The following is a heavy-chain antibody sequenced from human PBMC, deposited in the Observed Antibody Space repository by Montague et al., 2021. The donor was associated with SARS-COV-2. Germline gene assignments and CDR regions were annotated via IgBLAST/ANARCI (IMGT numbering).Heavy chain of an antibody. CDR2: IYYSGST. D-gene: IGHD3-3*01. J-gene: IGHJ4*02. CDR1: GGSISSSSNY. Sequence: SETLSLTCTVSGGSISSSSNYWGWIRQPPGKGLEWIGNIYYSGSTYYNPSLKSRVTISVDTSKNQFSLKLSSVTAADTAVYYCARLNFHITIFGVVSRRVFDYWGQGTLVTVSS. V-gene: IGHV4-39*01. CDR3: ARLNFHITIFGVVSRRVFDY.